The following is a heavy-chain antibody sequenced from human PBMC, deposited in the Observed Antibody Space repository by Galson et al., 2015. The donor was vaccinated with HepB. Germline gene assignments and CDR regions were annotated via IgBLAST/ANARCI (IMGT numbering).Heavy chain of an antibody. CDR1: GGTFSSYA. D-gene: IGHD1-26*01. CDR2: IIPIFGIA. V-gene: IGHV1-69*10. J-gene: IGHJ3*02. Sequence: SVKVSCKASGGTFSSYAISWVRQAPGQGLEWMGGIIPIFGIANYAQKFQGRVTITADKSTSTAYMELSSLRSEDTAVYYCARGWERPDDAFDIWGQGTMVTVSS. CDR3: ARGWERPDDAFDI.